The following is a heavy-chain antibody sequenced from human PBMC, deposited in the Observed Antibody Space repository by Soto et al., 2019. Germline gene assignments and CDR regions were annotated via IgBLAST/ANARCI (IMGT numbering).Heavy chain of an antibody. J-gene: IGHJ4*02. V-gene: IGHV4-31*03. CDR1: GGSIRRSDSC. CDR2: ITDSGRT. Sequence: SETLSLTCSVSGGSIRRSDSCWRWVRQFPGKGLEWIAYITDSGRTDYNPSLKSRATISIDTSKNQFFLNLSSMTAADTAVYFCARVLITSGPLESSFDFWGPGSLVTVSS. CDR3: ARVLITSGPLESSFDF. D-gene: IGHD3-16*01.